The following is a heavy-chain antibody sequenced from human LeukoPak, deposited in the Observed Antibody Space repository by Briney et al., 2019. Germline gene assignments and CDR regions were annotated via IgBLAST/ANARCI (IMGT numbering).Heavy chain of an antibody. CDR2: IRYDAKTE. CDR3: AKDPNTVVMQYFDS. J-gene: IGHJ4*02. CDR1: GLPFTSYG. V-gene: IGHV3-30*02. D-gene: IGHD2-21*01. Sequence: PGGSLRLSCTGSGLPFTSYGMHWVRQTPRRGLEWVAFIRYDAKTEYYADSVKGRSTIAREDSHSTVHLHMKDLRPDDAAIYFCAKDPNTVVMQYFDSWGQGTLVSVSS.